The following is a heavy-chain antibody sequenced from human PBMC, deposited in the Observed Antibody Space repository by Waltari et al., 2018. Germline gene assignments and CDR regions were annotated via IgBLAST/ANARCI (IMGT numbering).Heavy chain of an antibody. CDR1: GFSLSTSGVG. Sequence: QITLKESGPTLVKPTQTLTLTCTFSGFSLSTSGVGVGWIRQPPGKALEWLALIYWNDDKRYSPSLKSRLTITKDTSKNQVVLTMTNMDPVDTATYYCAHSKSSSWYPIYYFDYWGQGTLVTVSS. CDR3: AHSKSSSWYPIYYFDY. J-gene: IGHJ4*02. V-gene: IGHV2-5*01. D-gene: IGHD6-13*01. CDR2: IYWNDDK.